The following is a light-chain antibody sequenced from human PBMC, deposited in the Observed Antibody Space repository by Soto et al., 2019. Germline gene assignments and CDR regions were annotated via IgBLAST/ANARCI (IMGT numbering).Light chain of an antibody. CDR1: QSVSSY. CDR3: QQRSNWPCT. CDR2: DAS. J-gene: IGKJ4*02. V-gene: IGKV3-11*01. Sequence: EIVLTQSPATLSLSPGDRATLSCRASQSVSSYLAWYQQKPGQAPRLLIYDASSLATGVPARFSGSGSGTDFTLTISSLEPEDFAVYYCQQRSNWPCTFGGGTTVEIK.